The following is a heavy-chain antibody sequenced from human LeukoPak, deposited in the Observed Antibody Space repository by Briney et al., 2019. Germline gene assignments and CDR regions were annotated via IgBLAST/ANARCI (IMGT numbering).Heavy chain of an antibody. D-gene: IGHD1-1*01. J-gene: IGHJ6*02. V-gene: IGHV6-1*01. CDR1: GDSVSSNSAA. CDR3: ARGSFGRMRGWAHWNDVYYYGMDV. Sequence: PSQTLSLTCAISGDSVSSNSAAWNWIRQSPSRGLEWLGRTYYRSKWYNDYAVSVKSRITINPDTSKNQFSLKLSSVTAADTAVYYCARGSFGRMRGWAHWNDVYYYGMDVWGQGTTVTVSS. CDR2: TYYRSKWYN.